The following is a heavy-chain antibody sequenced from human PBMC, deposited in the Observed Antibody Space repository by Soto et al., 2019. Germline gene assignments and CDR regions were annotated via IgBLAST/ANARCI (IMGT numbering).Heavy chain of an antibody. CDR1: GFTFDNYV. J-gene: IGHJ5*02. CDR3: AKVDDWNKARCFDR. Sequence: EVHLLESGGGLVQPGGSLRVSCVASGFTFDNYVMTWVRQAPGQGLEWVSAISGNSGFTWYADSVKGRFTLSRDNCKNTLSLEMNNLRAEDTAVYFCAKVDDWNKARCFDRWGQGTLVTVSS. CDR2: ISGNSGFT. V-gene: IGHV3-23*01. D-gene: IGHD1-1*01.